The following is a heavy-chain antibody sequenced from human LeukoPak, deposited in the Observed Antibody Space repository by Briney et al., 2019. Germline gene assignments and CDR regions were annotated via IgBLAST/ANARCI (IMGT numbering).Heavy chain of an antibody. J-gene: IGHJ4*02. CDR3: ARGEYYSDTSSYFDY. CDR2: ISYDGSNK. D-gene: IGHD3-22*01. V-gene: IGHV3-30*03. CDR1: RVTVRSNY. Sequence: GGSLRLSCAASRVTVRSNYMNWVRQAPGKGLEWVAVISYDGSNKYYADSVKGRFTISRGNSKNTLFVQMSSLRAEDTAVYYCARGEYYSDTSSYFDYWGQGTLVTVSS.